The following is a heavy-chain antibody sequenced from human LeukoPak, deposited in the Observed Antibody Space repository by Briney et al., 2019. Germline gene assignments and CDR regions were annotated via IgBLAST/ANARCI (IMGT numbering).Heavy chain of an antibody. J-gene: IGHJ3*02. V-gene: IGHV1-69*13. CDR3: AREYSSSSNDAFDI. Sequence: ASVKVSCTASGGTFSSYAISWVRQAPGQGLEWMGGIIPIFGTANYAQKFQGRVTITADESTSTAYMELSSLRSEDTAVYYCAREYSSSSNDAFDIWGQGTMVTVSS. CDR1: GGTFSSYA. CDR2: IIPIFGTA. D-gene: IGHD6-6*01.